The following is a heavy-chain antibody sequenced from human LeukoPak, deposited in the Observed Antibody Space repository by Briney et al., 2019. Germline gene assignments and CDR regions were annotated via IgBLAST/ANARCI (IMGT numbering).Heavy chain of an antibody. D-gene: IGHD6-6*01. Sequence: QTGGSLRLSCAASRFTFKDYAMTWVRQAPGKGLEWVSTISGSGSGTYYADSVKGRFTISRDNSRNTLHLQMDSRRADDTAVYYCATSYSSSSGPFDSWGQGTLVTVSS. J-gene: IGHJ4*02. V-gene: IGHV3-23*01. CDR3: ATSYSSSSGPFDS. CDR1: RFTFKDYA. CDR2: ISGSGSGT.